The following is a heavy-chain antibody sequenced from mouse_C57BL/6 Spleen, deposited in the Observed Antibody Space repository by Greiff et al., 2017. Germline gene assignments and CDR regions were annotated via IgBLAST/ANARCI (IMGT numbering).Heavy chain of an antibody. CDR3: ARGSSNYYFDY. Sequence: VQLQQSGAELVRPGASVKLSCKASGYTFTDYYINWVKQRPGQGLEWIARIYPGTGNPHYNEKFKGKATLTAEKSSSTAYMQLSSLTSEDSAVYCCARGSSNYYFDYWGQGTTLTVSS. V-gene: IGHV1-76*01. CDR1: GYTFTDYY. J-gene: IGHJ2*01. D-gene: IGHD2-5*01. CDR2: IYPGTGNP.